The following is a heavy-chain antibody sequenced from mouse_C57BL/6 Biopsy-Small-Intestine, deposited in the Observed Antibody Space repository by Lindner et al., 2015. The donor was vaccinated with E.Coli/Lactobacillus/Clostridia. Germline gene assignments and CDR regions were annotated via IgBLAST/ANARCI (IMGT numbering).Heavy chain of an antibody. Sequence: VQLQESGPELVKPGASVKISCKASGYSFTGYYMNWVKQSHGNILDWIGYIYPFNGLSSYNQKFKSKATLTVDTSSSTAYMQLSSLTSEDSAVYYCALYDYDEGVDYWGQGTTLTVSS. CDR1: GYSFTGYY. CDR3: ALYDYDEGVDY. CDR2: IYPFNGLS. V-gene: IGHV1-31*01. J-gene: IGHJ2*01. D-gene: IGHD2-4*01.